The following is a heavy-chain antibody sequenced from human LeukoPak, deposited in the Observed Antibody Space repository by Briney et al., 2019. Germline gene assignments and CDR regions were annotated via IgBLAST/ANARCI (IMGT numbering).Heavy chain of an antibody. CDR1: GFTFSIYW. V-gene: IGHV3-7*01. Sequence: GGSLRLSCAASGFTFSIYWMSWVRQAPGKGLEWVANRKQDGSEKYYVDSVKGRFTISRDNAKNSLYLQMNSLRAEDTAVYYCVRLSSSGSLLRTYIDYWGQGTLVTVSS. J-gene: IGHJ4*02. CDR3: VRLSSSGSLLRTYIDY. CDR2: RKQDGSEK. D-gene: IGHD6-6*01.